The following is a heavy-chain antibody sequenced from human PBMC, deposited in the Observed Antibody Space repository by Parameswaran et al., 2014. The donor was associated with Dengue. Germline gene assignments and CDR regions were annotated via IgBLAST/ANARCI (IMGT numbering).Heavy chain of an antibody. Sequence: WICQPPGKGLVWVSRIHGDGSSTNYADSVKGRFTISRDNAKNTLYLQMNSLRAEDTAVYYCARDWGTPWGQGTLVTVSS. V-gene: IGHV3-74*01. D-gene: IGHD3-16*01. CDR3: ARDWGTP. CDR2: IHGDGSST. J-gene: IGHJ5*02.